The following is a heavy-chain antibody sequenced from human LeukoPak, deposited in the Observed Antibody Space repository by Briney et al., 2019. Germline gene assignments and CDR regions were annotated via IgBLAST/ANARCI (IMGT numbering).Heavy chain of an antibody. CDR3: ARAHSYYDFWSGYRGSTFDY. Sequence: GGSLRLSCTASGFTFSSYWMHWVRQAPGKGLVWVSRINSDGSSTSYADSVKGRFTISRDNAKNTLYLQMNSLGAEDTAVYYCARAHSYYDFWSGYRGSTFDYWGQGTLVTVSS. CDR1: GFTFSSYW. CDR2: INSDGSST. V-gene: IGHV3-74*01. D-gene: IGHD3-3*01. J-gene: IGHJ4*02.